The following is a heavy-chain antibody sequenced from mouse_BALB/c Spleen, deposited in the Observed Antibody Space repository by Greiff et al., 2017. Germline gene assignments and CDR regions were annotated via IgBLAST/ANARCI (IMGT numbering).Heavy chain of an antibody. Sequence: VQLQQPGAELARPGASVKMSCKASGYTFTSYWMHWVKQRPGQGLEWIGAIYPGNSDTSYNQKFKGKAKLTAVTSTSTAYMELSSLTNEDSAVYYCTRSGSYDGYYNFDYWGQGTTLTVSS. CDR3: TRSGSYDGYYNFDY. D-gene: IGHD2-3*01. V-gene: IGHV1-5*01. CDR2: IYPGNSDT. CDR1: GYTFTSYW. J-gene: IGHJ2*01.